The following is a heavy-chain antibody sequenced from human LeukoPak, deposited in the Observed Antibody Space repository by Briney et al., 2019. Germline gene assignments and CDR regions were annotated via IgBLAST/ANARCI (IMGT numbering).Heavy chain of an antibody. CDR3: ARDAYYYDSSGYYFDAFDI. CDR1: GFTFSSYW. V-gene: IGHV3-7*01. CDR2: IKQDGSEK. Sequence: GGSLRLSGAASGFTFSSYWMSWVRQAPGKGLEWVANIKQDGSEKYYVDSVKGRFTISRDNAKNSLYLQMNSLRAEDTAVYYCARDAYYYDSSGYYFDAFDIWGQGTMVTVSS. J-gene: IGHJ3*02. D-gene: IGHD3-22*01.